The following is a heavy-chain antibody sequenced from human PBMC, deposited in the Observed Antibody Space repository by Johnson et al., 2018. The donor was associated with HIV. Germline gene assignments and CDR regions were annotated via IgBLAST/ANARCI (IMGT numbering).Heavy chain of an antibody. J-gene: IGHJ3*02. D-gene: IGHD3-22*01. CDR2: IRYDGSYK. V-gene: IGHV3-30*02. Sequence: QVQLVESGGGVVQPGGSLRLSCAASDFTFSSYGMHWVRQAPGKGLEWVAFIRYDGSYKYYADSVKGRFTISRDNSKNTLYLQMNSLRAEDTALYYCARIIIEYYYESSGGAFDIWGQGTMITVSS. CDR1: DFTFSSYG. CDR3: ARIIIEYYYESSGGAFDI.